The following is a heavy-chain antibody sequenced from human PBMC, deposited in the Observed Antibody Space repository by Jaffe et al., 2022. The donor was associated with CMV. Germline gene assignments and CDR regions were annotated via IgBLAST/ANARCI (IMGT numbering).Heavy chain of an antibody. CDR1: GGSISSRSYY. V-gene: IGHV4-39*01. CDR2: IDYSGST. Sequence: QVQLQESGPGLVKASETLSLTCTVSGGSISSRSYYWGWIRQTPGKGLEWIGSIDYSGSTNYNPSLKSRVTTSVDTSKNQFSLKVSSVTAADTAVYFCARQAGESGDYFFRTVAYYFDYWGRGTLVTVSS. CDR3: ARQAGESGDYFFRTVAYYFDY. J-gene: IGHJ4*02. D-gene: IGHD4-17*01.